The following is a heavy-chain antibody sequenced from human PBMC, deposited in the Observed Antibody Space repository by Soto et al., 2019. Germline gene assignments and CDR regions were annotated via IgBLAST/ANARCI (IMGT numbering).Heavy chain of an antibody. CDR3: AGYTMATIISYAY. V-gene: IGHV3-30*03. J-gene: IGHJ4*02. D-gene: IGHD5-12*01. Sequence: GGSLRLSCAASGFTFNSYDMHWVRQAPGKGLEWVTFISYDGSNKYYADSVKGRFTISRDNSKDTLYLQMNSLRAEDSAVYYCAGYTMATIISYAYWGQGTLVTVSS. CDR2: ISYDGSNK. CDR1: GFTFNSYD.